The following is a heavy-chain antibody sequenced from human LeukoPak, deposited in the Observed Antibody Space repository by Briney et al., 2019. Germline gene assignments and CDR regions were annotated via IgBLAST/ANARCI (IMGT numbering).Heavy chain of an antibody. V-gene: IGHV3-48*01. CDR2: ISSRSRTI. CDR1: GFIFSSYD. CDR3: ARGLGY. J-gene: IGHJ4*02. Sequence: GGSLRLSCAASGFIFSSYDFNWVRQAPGKGLEWVSYISSRSRTIYYADSVKGRFTISRDNAKNSLYLQMNSLRAEDTAVYYCARGLGYWGRGTLVTVSS.